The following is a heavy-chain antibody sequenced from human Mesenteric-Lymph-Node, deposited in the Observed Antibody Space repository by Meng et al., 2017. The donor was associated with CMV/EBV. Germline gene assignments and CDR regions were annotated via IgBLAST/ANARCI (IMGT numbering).Heavy chain of an antibody. D-gene: IGHD2-2*02. CDR3: ARLPAAIGSYYYYGMDV. J-gene: IGHJ6*02. CDR2: INPNSGDT. V-gene: IGHV1-2*06. Sequence: ASVKVSCKASRYTFTGYYMHWVRQAPGQGLEWMGRINPNSGDTEYAQNFQGRVTMTRDTSISTAYMELSRLRSDDTAVYYCARLPAAIGSYYYYGMDVWGQGTTVTVSS. CDR1: RYTFTGYY.